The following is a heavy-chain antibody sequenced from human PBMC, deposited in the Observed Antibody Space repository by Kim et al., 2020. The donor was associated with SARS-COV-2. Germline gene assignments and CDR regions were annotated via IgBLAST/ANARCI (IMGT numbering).Heavy chain of an antibody. Sequence: GGSLRLSCAASGFTFSGSAMHWVRQASGKGLEWVGRIRSKANSYATAYAASVKGRFTISRDDSKNTAYLQMNSLKTEDTAVYYCTSPNHRTYCGGDCYSGAFAFDIWGQGTMVTVSS. D-gene: IGHD2-21*02. CDR2: IRSKANSYAT. CDR1: GFTFSGSA. CDR3: TSPNHRTYCGGDCYSGAFAFDI. J-gene: IGHJ3*02. V-gene: IGHV3-73*01.